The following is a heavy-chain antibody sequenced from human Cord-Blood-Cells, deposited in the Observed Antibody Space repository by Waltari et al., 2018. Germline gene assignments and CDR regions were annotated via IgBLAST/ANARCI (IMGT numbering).Heavy chain of an antibody. CDR3: ARHKTNFDY. J-gene: IGHJ4*02. Sequence: QVQLQQWGAGLLKPSETLSLPCAVYGGSFSGYYWSWIRQPPGKGLEWIGEINHSGSTNYNPSLKSRVTISVDTSKNQFSLKLSSVTAADTAVYYCARHKTNFDYWGQGTLVTVSS. CDR1: GGSFSGYY. CDR2: INHSGST. V-gene: IGHV4-34*01.